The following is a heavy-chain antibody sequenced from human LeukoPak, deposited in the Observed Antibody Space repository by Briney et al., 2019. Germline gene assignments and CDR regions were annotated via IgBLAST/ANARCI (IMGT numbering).Heavy chain of an antibody. CDR2: ISGRTGAT. Sequence: PGGSLRLSCAASGFTFTTNAMSWVRQAPGKGLEWVSAISGRTGATYYADSEKGRFTISRDNSKSTLYLQMDSLRAADTAVYYCAKCGNSGCHLIDYWGQGTLVTVSS. D-gene: IGHD5-12*01. V-gene: IGHV3-23*01. CDR1: GFTFTTNA. J-gene: IGHJ4*02. CDR3: AKCGNSGCHLIDY.